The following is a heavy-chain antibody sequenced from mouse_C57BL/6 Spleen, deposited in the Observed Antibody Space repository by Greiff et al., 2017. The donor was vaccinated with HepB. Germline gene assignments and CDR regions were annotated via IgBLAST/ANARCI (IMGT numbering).Heavy chain of an antibody. CDR2: ISDGGSYT. CDR1: GFTFSSYA. Sequence: EVKLVESGGGLVKPGGSLKLSCAASGFTFSSYAMSWVRQTPEKRLEWVATISDGGSYTYYPDNVKGRFTISRDNAKNNLYLQMSHLKSEDTAMYYCARGGDGPWFAYWGQGTLVTVSA. CDR3: ARGGDGPWFAY. V-gene: IGHV5-4*03. D-gene: IGHD2-3*01. J-gene: IGHJ3*01.